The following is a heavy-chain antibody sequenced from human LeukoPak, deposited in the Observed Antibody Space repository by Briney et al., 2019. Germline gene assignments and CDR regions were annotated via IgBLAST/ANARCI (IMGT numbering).Heavy chain of an antibody. D-gene: IGHD6-19*01. CDR2: IYTSGST. CDR1: GGSISSYY. Sequence: SETLSLTCTVSGGSISSYYWSWIRQPAGKGLEWIGRIYTSGSTNYNPSLKRRVTMSVDTSKNQFSLKLSSVTAADTAVYYCARHASSGWYWYFDYWGQGTLVTVSS. J-gene: IGHJ4*02. V-gene: IGHV4-4*07. CDR3: ARHASSGWYWYFDY.